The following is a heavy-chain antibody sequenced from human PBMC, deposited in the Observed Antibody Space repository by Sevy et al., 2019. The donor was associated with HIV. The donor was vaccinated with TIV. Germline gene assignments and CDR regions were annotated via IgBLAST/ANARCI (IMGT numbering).Heavy chain of an antibody. CDR2: ISGSGGST. CDR3: AKYESAYGMDV. Sequence: GESLKISCAASGFTFSSYAMSWVRQAPGKGLEWVSAISGSGGSTYYAASVKGRFTISRDNSKNTLYLQMNSLRAEDTAVYYCAKYESAYGMDVWGQGTTVTVSS. V-gene: IGHV3-23*01. CDR1: GFTFSSYA. D-gene: IGHD3-16*01. J-gene: IGHJ6*02.